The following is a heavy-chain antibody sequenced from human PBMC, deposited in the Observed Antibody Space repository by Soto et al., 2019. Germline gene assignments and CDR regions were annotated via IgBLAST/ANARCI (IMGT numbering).Heavy chain of an antibody. CDR2: IIPNLGIA. J-gene: IGHJ4*02. D-gene: IGHD3-22*01. V-gene: IGHV1-69*08. CDR3: ARDPLGYYDSSGAALGY. Sequence: QVQLVQSGAEVKKPGSSVKVSCKASGGTFSSYTISWVRQAPGQGLEWMGRIIPNLGIANYAQKFQGRVTITADKSTSTAYMELSSLRSEDTAVYYCARDPLGYYDSSGAALGYWGQGTLVTVSS. CDR1: GGTFSSYT.